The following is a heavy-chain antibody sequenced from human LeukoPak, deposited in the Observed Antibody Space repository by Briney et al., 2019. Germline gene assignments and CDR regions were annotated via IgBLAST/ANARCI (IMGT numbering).Heavy chain of an antibody. D-gene: IGHD4-11*01. J-gene: IGHJ4*02. Sequence: GGSLRLSCSASGFTFSYYIMHWVRQAPGKGLETVSAITGNGDIPYYGDSVKGRFTISRDNSKNTLYLQMSSLRTEDTAMYYCARGDDNSAYDYWGQGTLVTVSS. CDR1: GFTFSYYI. CDR3: ARGDDNSAYDY. CDR2: ITGNGDIP. V-gene: IGHV3-64D*09.